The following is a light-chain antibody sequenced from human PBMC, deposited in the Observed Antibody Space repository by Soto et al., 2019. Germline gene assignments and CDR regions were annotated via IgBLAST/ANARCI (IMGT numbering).Light chain of an antibody. V-gene: IGLV2-14*04. CDR3: SSYTSTSTPCV. CDR1: SSGVGGYDY. J-gene: IGLJ1*01. Sequence: GQWITNTCTGISSGVGGYDYVSWYQQRPGKAPKLMIYDVSNRPSGVSNRFSGSKSGNTASLTISGLQAEDEADYYCSSYTSTSTPCVFGTGTKVTVL. CDR2: DVS.